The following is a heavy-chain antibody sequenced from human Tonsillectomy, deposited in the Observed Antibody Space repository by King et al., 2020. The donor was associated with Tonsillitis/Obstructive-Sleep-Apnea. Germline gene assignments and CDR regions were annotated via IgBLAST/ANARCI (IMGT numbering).Heavy chain of an antibody. V-gene: IGHV4-39*01. J-gene: IGHJ2*01. D-gene: IGHD3-22*01. CDR3: ARRAFYNDNSGTWYFDL. CDR2: IYYSGNT. CDR1: GGSISSSSYY. Sequence: QLQLQESGPGLVKPSETLSLTCTVSGGSISSSSYYWGWIRQPPGKGLEWIGNIYYSGNTNYNPSLRSRLTISVDTSKNQVSLRLSSVTAADTAFYYCARRAFYNDNSGTWYFDLWGRGTLVTVSS.